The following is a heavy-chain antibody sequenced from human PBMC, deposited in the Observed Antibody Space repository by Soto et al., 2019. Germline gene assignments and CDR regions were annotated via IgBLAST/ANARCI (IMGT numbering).Heavy chain of an antibody. D-gene: IGHD3-3*01. V-gene: IGHV5-51*01. CDR2: IYPGDSDT. J-gene: IGHJ4*02. CDR1: GYSFTIYW. Sequence: GESLKISCKGSGYSFTIYWIGWVRQMPGKGLEWMGIIYPGDSDTRYSPSFQGQVTISADKSISTAYLQWSSLKASDTAMYYCARRGFWSGYSYYFDYWGQGTLVTVSS. CDR3: ARRGFWSGYSYYFDY.